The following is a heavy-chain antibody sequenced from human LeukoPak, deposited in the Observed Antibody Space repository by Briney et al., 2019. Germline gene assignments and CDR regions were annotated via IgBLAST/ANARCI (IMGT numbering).Heavy chain of an antibody. CDR3: ARDGGYTYGSDY. CDR2: INQDGSDK. CDR1: GFTFSSYW. V-gene: IGHV3-7*01. Sequence: PGGSLTLSCAASGFTFSSYWMSWVRQAPGKGLAWVANINQDGSDKYYVDSVKGRFTISRDNAKNSLYLQMNSLRAEDTAVYYCARDGGYTYGSDYWGQGSLVTVSS. J-gene: IGHJ4*02. D-gene: IGHD5-18*01.